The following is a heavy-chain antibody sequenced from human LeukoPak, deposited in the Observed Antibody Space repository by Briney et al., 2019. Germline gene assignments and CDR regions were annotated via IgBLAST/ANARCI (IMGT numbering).Heavy chain of an antibody. Sequence: GRSLRLSCAASGFTFGDYAMHWVRQAPGKGLEWVSGVSWNSDTIVYADSVKGRFVISRDNAKNALYLQMNSLRPDDTAFYYCAKSPLPDRSGYYTLWDWGQGTLVTVSS. CDR3: AKSPLPDRSGYYTLWD. CDR1: GFTFGDYA. CDR2: VSWNSDTI. J-gene: IGHJ4*02. V-gene: IGHV3-9*01. D-gene: IGHD3-3*01.